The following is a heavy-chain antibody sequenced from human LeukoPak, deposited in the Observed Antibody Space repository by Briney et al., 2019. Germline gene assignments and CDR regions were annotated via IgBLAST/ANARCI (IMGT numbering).Heavy chain of an antibody. CDR3: ARYYDSSGYYYVGAFDI. CDR1: GGTFSSYA. J-gene: IGHJ3*02. V-gene: IGHV1-69*05. Sequence: SVKVSCKASGGTFSSYAISWVRQAPGKGLEWMGGIIPIFGTANYAQMFQGRVTMTTDDSTSTAYMELSSLRSEDTAVYYCARYYDSSGYYYVGAFDIWGQGTMVTVSS. D-gene: IGHD3-22*01. CDR2: IIPIFGTA.